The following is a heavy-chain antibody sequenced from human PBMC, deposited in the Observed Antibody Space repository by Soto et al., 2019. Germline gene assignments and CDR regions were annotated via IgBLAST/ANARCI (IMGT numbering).Heavy chain of an antibody. CDR1: GFTFSDSY. J-gene: IGHJ6*02. CDR2: ISSRSSYT. Sequence: QVQLVESGGGLVKPEGSLKLSFEASGFTFSDSYMSGIRQPPGTGLEWVSYISSRSSYTIYEDSVKGGFTISRDNAKKSLYLQMNSLGAEDTAVYYCTTVHYYGTDVWGQGTTVTVSS. D-gene: IGHD1-1*01. V-gene: IGHV3-11*06. CDR3: TTVHYYGTDV.